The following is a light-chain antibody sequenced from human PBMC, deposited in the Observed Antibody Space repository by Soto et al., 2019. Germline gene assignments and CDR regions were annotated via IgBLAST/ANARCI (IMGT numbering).Light chain of an antibody. Sequence: QLVLTQPPSVSGAPGQRVTISCTGSSSNIGAGYDVHWYQQLPGTAPKLLIYGNINRPSGVPDRFSGSNSGTSASLAITGLQAEDEADYYCQSYDSSLSAYVVFGGGTKLTVL. CDR1: SSNIGAGYD. V-gene: IGLV1-40*01. J-gene: IGLJ2*01. CDR2: GNI. CDR3: QSYDSSLSAYVV.